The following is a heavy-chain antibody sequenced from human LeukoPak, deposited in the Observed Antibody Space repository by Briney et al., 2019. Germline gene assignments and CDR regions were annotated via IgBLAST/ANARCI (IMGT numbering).Heavy chain of an antibody. V-gene: IGHV3-21*01. CDR2: ISSSISYI. J-gene: IGHJ4*02. CDR3: ARGVLAYGDLDYFDY. CDR1: GFTFSSYS. Sequence: GGSLRLSCAASGFTFSSYSMNWVRQAPGKGLEWVSSISSSISYIYYADSVKGRFTISRDNAKNSLYLQMNSLRAEDTAVYYCARGVLAYGDLDYFDYWGQGTLVTVSS. D-gene: IGHD4-17*01.